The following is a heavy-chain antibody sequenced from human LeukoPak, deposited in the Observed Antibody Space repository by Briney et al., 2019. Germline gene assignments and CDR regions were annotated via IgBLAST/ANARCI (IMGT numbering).Heavy chain of an antibody. D-gene: IGHD3-3*01. J-gene: IGHJ4*02. CDR1: GFTFSSYG. Sequence: GGSLRLSCAASGFTFSSYGMHWVRQAPGKGLEWVAVISYDGSNKGYADSVKGRFTISRDNSMNTLYLQMNSLRAEDTAVYYCARDSGYYYEYYFDYWGQGTLVTVSS. V-gene: IGHV3-30*03. CDR3: ARDSGYYYEYYFDY. CDR2: ISYDGSNK.